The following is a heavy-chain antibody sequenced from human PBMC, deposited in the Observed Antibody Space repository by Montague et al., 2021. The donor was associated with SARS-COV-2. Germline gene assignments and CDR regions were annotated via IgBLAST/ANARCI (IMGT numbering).Heavy chain of an antibody. J-gene: IGHJ4*02. V-gene: IGHV3-23*01. Sequence: SRRISCAASEFTFSNYVMNWVRQAPGKGLEWVSAITDSGGSTFYADSVKGRFTISRDNSKNTVYLQMNTLRAEDTAIYYCAKTGGIIAADTWGQGTLVTVSS. CDR3: AKTGGIIAADT. CDR2: ITDSGGST. D-gene: IGHD6-13*01. CDR1: EFTFSNYV.